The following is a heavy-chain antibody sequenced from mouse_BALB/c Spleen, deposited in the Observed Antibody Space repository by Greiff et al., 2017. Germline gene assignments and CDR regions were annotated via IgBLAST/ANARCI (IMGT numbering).Heavy chain of an antibody. D-gene: IGHD4-1*01. CDR3: GRDQGLGRGAMDY. Sequence: EVQVVESGGGLVKPGGSLKLSCAASGFTFSSYTMYWVRQTPEKRLEWVATISDGGSYTYYPDSVKGRFTISRDNAKNNLYLQMSSLKSEDTALCYCGRDQGLGRGAMDYWGQGTSVTVSS. CDR2: ISDGGSYT. J-gene: IGHJ4*01. CDR1: GFTFSSYT. V-gene: IGHV5-4*02.